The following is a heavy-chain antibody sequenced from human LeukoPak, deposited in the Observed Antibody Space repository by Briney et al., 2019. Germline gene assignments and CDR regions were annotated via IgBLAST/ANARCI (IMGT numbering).Heavy chain of an antibody. D-gene: IGHD3-16*01. J-gene: IGHJ4*02. CDR2: IYYSGIT. Sequence: PSETLSLTCTVSGDSISTSSYYWGWVRQTPGKGLEWFGSIYYSGITHYNPSLKSRLTIYVDTSRNQFSLHLFSVTAADTAVFYCARSDYYDYRQIDYWGQGTLVTVSS. CDR3: ARSDYYDYRQIDY. CDR1: GDSISTSSYY. V-gene: IGHV4-39*01.